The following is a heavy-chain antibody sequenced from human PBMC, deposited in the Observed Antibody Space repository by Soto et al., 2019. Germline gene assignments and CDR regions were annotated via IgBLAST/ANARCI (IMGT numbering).Heavy chain of an antibody. CDR3: ASDVETDAIDI. CDR2: ISSSGHT. CDR1: GGSISSYY. V-gene: IGHV4-59*01. Sequence: SETLSLTCTVSGGSISSYYWSWVRQPPGKGLEWIGYISSSGHTIYTPSLKSRVTLSVDTSKNQLSLKLRSVTAADTAVYFCASDVETDAIDIWGQGTMVTVSS. J-gene: IGHJ3*02.